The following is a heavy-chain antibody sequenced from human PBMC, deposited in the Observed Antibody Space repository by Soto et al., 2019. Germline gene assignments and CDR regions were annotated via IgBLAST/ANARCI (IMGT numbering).Heavy chain of an antibody. D-gene: IGHD2-2*02. CDR1: GYTFTSYD. CDR3: ARAPLYCSSTSCYRWFDP. J-gene: IGHJ5*02. V-gene: IGHV1-8*01. CDR2: MNPNSGNT. Sequence: ASVKVSCKASGYTFTSYDINWVRQATGQGLEWMGWMNPNSGNTGYAQKFQGRVTMTRNTSISTAYMELSSLRSEDTAVYYCARAPLYCSSTSCYRWFDPWGQGTLVTVSS.